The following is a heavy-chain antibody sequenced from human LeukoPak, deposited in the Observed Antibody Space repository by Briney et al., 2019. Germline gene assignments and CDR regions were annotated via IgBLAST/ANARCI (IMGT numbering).Heavy chain of an antibody. CDR3: ARYCSSISCYGDYYYMDV. Sequence: SETLSLTCTVSGGSISSYYWSWIRQPAGKGLEWIGRIYTGGSTYYNPSLMGRVTISADKSKNQFSLKLRSVTAADTAVYYCARYCSSISCYGDYYYMDVWGKGTKGTVSS. V-gene: IGHV4-4*07. D-gene: IGHD2-2*01. J-gene: IGHJ6*03. CDR1: GGSISSYY. CDR2: IYTGGST.